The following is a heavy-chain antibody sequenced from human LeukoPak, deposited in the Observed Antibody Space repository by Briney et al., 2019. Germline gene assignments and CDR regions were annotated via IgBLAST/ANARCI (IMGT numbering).Heavy chain of an antibody. CDR3: ARGRYSGNRFDP. CDR1: GGSFSGYY. CDR2: INHSGST. V-gene: IGHV4-34*01. D-gene: IGHD3-10*01. Sequence: PSETLSLTCAVYGGSFSGYYWSWIRQPLGKGLEWIGEINHSGSTNYNPSLKSRVTISVDTSKNQFSLKLSSVTAADTAVYYCARGRYSGNRFDPWGQGTLVTVSS. J-gene: IGHJ5*02.